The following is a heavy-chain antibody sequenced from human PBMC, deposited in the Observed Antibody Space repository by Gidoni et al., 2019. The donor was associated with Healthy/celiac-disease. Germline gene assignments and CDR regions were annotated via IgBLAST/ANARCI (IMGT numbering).Heavy chain of an antibody. CDR1: ACTSSSDT. CDR2: IIPILGIA. CDR3: ARDRDGDYHKLDY. V-gene: IGHV1-69*08. J-gene: IGHJ4*02. D-gene: IGHD4-17*01. Sequence: QVQLVQSGAAVKKPAPSVKVSCKASACTSSSDTISWGRQAPGQGLAWMGRIIPILGIANYAQKFQGRVTILADKSTSTAYMELSSVRSEDPAVYYCARDRDGDYHKLDYWGQGTLVTVSS.